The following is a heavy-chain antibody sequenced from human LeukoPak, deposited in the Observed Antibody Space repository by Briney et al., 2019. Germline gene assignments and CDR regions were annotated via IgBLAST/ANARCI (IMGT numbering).Heavy chain of an antibody. Sequence: SGTLSLTCAVSGGSISSSNWWSWVRQPPGKGLEWIGEIYHSGSTNYNPSLKSRVTISVDKSKNQFSPKLSSVTAADTAVYYCARASTQTRGASWFDPWGQGTLVTVSS. CDR3: ARASTQTRGASWFDP. CDR2: IYHSGST. CDR1: GGSISSSNW. V-gene: IGHV4-4*02. D-gene: IGHD3-10*01. J-gene: IGHJ5*02.